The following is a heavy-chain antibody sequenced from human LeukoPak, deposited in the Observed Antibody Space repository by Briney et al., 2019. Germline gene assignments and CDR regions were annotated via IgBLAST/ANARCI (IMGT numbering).Heavy chain of an antibody. Sequence: ASVKVSCKASGGTFSSSAISWVQQAPGQGLEWMGRIIPILGIANYAQKFQGRVTITADKSTSTAYMELSSLRSEDTAVYYCARAGPAGWGQGTLVTVSS. V-gene: IGHV1-69*04. CDR3: ARAGPAG. CDR2: IIPILGIA. J-gene: IGHJ4*02. D-gene: IGHD6-13*01. CDR1: GGTFSSSA.